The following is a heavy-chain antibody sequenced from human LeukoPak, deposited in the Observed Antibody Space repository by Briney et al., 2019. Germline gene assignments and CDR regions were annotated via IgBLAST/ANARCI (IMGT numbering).Heavy chain of an antibody. Sequence: SVKVSCKASGGTFSSYAISWVRQAPGQGLEWMGRIIPIFGTASYAQKFQGRVTITTDESTSTAYMELSSLRSEDTAVCYCATDDPLGSGYYFTYWGQGTLVTVSS. D-gene: IGHD3-22*01. CDR2: IIPIFGTA. CDR3: ATDDPLGSGYYFTY. CDR1: GGTFSSYA. V-gene: IGHV1-69*05. J-gene: IGHJ4*02.